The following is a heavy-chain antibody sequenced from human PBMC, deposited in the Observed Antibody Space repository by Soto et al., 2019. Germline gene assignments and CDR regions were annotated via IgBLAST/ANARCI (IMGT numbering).Heavy chain of an antibody. Sequence: PSETLSLTCTVSGGSISSSSYYWGWIRQPPGKGLEWIGYIYYSGSTNYNPSLKSRVTISVDTSKNQFSLKLSSVTAADTAVYYCARHRWELRLGFDSWGQGIQVTVSS. CDR1: GGSISSSSYY. CDR2: IYYSGST. J-gene: IGHJ4*02. D-gene: IGHD1-26*01. CDR3: ARHRWELRLGFDS. V-gene: IGHV4-61*05.